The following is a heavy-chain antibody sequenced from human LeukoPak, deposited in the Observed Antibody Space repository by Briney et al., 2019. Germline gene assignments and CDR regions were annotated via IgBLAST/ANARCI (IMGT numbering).Heavy chain of an antibody. CDR2: ISYSAYT. CDR3: ARGRNDNGGMFFDS. Sequence: PSETLSLTCTVSGGSFRSYYWSWIRQAPGKGLEWIGFISYSAYTSYSPSLKSRVAISVDTSKSQFSLRLSSMTAADTAIYYCARGRNDNGGMFFDSWALGTLVTVSS. CDR1: GGSFRSYY. V-gene: IGHV4-59*01. D-gene: IGHD4-23*01. J-gene: IGHJ4*02.